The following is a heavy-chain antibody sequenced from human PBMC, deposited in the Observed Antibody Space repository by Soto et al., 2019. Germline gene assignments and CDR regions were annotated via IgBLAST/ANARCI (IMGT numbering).Heavy chain of an antibody. J-gene: IGHJ3*01. V-gene: IGHV3-74*01. CDR3: ARSLPGTYGAFDL. Sequence: LRLSCAASEFTFRSYWMHWVRQSPGKGLVWVSRISGDGSSTNYADSVKGRFTISRDNAKNTVYLQIDSLRAEDTAVYYCARSLPGTYGAFDLWGQGTMVTV. CDR1: EFTFRSYW. CDR2: ISGDGSST. D-gene: IGHD1-7*01.